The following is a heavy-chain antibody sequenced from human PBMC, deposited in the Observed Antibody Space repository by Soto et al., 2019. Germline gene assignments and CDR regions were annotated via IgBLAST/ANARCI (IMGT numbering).Heavy chain of an antibody. V-gene: IGHV3-23*01. CDR1: GFTFSSFA. CDR3: AKVGGPVVPAATPFDY. J-gene: IGHJ4*01. D-gene: IGHD2-2*01. Sequence: GGSLRLSCAASGFTFSSFAMSWVRQAPGKGLEWVSAISGSGGSTYYADSVKGRFTISRDNSKNTLYLQMNSLRAEDTAVYYCAKVGGPVVPAATPFDYWGHGTLVTVSS. CDR2: ISGSGGST.